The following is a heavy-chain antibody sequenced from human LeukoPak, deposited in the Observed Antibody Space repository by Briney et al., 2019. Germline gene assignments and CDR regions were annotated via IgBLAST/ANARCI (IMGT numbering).Heavy chain of an antibody. CDR2: INPNSGGT. Sequence: ASVKVSCKASGYTFTGYYMHWVRQAPGQGLEWMGWINPNSGGTNYARKFQGRVTMTRDTSISTACMELRSLRSDDTALYYCARQNRGAFDYWGQGTLVTVSS. J-gene: IGHJ4*02. V-gene: IGHV1-2*02. CDR1: GYTFTGYY. CDR3: ARQNRGAFDY.